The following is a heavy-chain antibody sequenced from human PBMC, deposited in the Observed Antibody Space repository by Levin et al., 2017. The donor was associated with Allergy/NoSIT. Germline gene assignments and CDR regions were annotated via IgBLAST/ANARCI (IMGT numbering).Heavy chain of an antibody. CDR1: GFTFSSYG. D-gene: IGHD1-26*01. J-gene: IGHJ6*02. CDR3: AKDFGVGATVYYYGMDV. V-gene: IGHV3-30*18. Sequence: LSLTCAASGFTFSSYGMHWVRQAPGKGLEWVAVISYDGSNKYYADSVKGRFTISRDNSKNTLYLQMNSLRAEDTAVYYCAKDFGVGATVYYYGMDVWGQGTTVTVSS. CDR2: ISYDGSNK.